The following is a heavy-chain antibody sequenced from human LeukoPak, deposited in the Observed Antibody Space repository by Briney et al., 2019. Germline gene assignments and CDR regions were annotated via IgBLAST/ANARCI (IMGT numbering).Heavy chain of an antibody. Sequence: SETLSLTCTVSGGSVSCGNYYCSWIRQSPGKGLEWIGYIHYSGSTVYNPSLKSRVTMSIDTYKNQFSLNLSSATAADTAVYYCTRTGSTGGYWGQGTLVTVSS. V-gene: IGHV4-61*01. D-gene: IGHD1-7*01. J-gene: IGHJ4*02. CDR2: IHYSGST. CDR1: GGSVSCGNYY. CDR3: TRTGSTGGY.